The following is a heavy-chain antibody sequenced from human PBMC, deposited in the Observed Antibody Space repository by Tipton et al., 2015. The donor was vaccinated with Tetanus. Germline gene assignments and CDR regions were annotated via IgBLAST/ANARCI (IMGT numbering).Heavy chain of an antibody. CDR2: VNPSGGVT. D-gene: IGHD6-19*01. Sequence: QLVQSGAEMKRPGASVKVSCKTSGYTFTSYHMHWLRQAPGQGLQWMGTVNPSGGVTTYAQRFKGRLSVTKDTSTTTVYMELSSLTSEDTAMYYCARDPPRAVAPKEYYYGKDVWGQGTTVTVSS. V-gene: IGHV1-46*01. CDR3: ARDPPRAVAPKEYYYGKDV. CDR1: GYTFTSYH. J-gene: IGHJ6*02.